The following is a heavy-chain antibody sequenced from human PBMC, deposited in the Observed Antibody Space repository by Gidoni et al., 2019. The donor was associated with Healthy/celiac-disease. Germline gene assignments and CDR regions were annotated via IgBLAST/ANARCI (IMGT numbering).Heavy chain of an antibody. CDR2: SSGSGGST. CDR1: GFPFSSFA. D-gene: IGHD6-13*01. Sequence: EVQLLESGGGLVQPGGSLRLSCAASGFPFSSFAMSWVRQASGKGLEWFSASSGSGGSTYYADSVKGRFTISRDNSKNTLYLQMNSLRAEDTAVYYCAKVERAAAGTFDYWGQGTLVTVSS. V-gene: IGHV3-23*01. CDR3: AKVERAAAGTFDY. J-gene: IGHJ4*02.